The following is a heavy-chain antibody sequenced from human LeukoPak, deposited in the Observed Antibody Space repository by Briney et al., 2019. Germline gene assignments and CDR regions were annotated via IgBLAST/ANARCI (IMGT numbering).Heavy chain of an antibody. CDR3: ARGGSITMVRGVRGAFDI. CDR1: GGSISSYY. Sequence: PSETLSLTCTVSGGSISSYYWSWIRQPPGKGLEWIGYIYYSGSTNYNPSLKSRVTISVDTSKNQFSLKLSSVTAADTAVYYCARGGSITMVRGVRGAFDIWGQGTMVTVSS. CDR2: IYYSGST. V-gene: IGHV4-59*01. D-gene: IGHD3-10*01. J-gene: IGHJ3*02.